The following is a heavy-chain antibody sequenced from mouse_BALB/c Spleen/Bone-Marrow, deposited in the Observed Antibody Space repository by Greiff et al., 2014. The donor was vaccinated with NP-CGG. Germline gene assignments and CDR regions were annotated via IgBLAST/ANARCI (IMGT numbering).Heavy chain of an antibody. J-gene: IGHJ4*01. D-gene: IGHD2-1*01. CDR2: INPSTGYT. CDR3: ARKGYGNYHYYAMDY. Sequence: QVQLQQSGAELAKPGASVKMSCKASGYTFTSYWMYWIEQRPGQGLEWIGYINPSTGYTEYNQKFKDKATLTADKSSNTAYMQLSSLTSEDSAVYYCARKGYGNYHYYAMDYWGQGTSVTVSS. V-gene: IGHV1-7*01. CDR1: GYTFTSYW.